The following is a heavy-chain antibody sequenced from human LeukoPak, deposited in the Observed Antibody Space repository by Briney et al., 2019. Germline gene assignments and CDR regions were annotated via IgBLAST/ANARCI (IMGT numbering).Heavy chain of an antibody. D-gene: IGHD3-10*01. Sequence: SVKVSCKASGGTFSSYAISWVRQAPGQGLEWMGGIVPIFGTANYAQKFQGRVTITTDESTSTAYMELSSLRSEDTAVYYCARGPAGRITMVRGVTTYYYYYMDVWGKGTTVTVSS. CDR1: GGTFSSYA. J-gene: IGHJ6*03. V-gene: IGHV1-69*05. CDR3: ARGPAGRITMVRGVTTYYYYYMDV. CDR2: IVPIFGTA.